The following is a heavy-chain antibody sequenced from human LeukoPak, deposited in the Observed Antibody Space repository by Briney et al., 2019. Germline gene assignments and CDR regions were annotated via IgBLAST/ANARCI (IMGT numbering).Heavy chain of an antibody. V-gene: IGHV1-69*04. CDR2: IIPILGIA. D-gene: IGHD5-18*01. Sequence: SVKVSCKASGGTFSSYAISWVRQAPGQGLEWMGRIIPILGIANYAQKFQGRVTITADKSTSTAYMELSSLRSEDTAVYYCARAGGPDTAMNDYWGQGTLVTVSS. CDR1: GGTFSSYA. CDR3: ARAGGPDTAMNDY. J-gene: IGHJ4*02.